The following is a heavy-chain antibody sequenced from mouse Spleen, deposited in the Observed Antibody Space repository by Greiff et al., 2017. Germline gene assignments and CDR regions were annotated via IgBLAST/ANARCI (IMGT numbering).Heavy chain of an antibody. CDR2: IHPNSGST. Sequence: VQLQQPGAELVKPGASVKLSCKASGYTFTSYWMHWVKQRPGQGLEWIGMIHPNSGSTNYNEKFKSKATLTVDKSSSTAYMQLSSLTSEDSAVYYCAREDGSYYYAMDYWGQGTSVTVSS. D-gene: IGHD2-3*01. V-gene: IGHV1-64*01. CDR3: AREDGSYYYAMDY. CDR1: GYTFTSYW. J-gene: IGHJ4*01.